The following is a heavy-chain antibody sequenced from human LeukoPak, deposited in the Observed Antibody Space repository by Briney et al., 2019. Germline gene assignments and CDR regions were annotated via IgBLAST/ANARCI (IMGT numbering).Heavy chain of an antibody. CDR3: AKAHQLRYWFGY. J-gene: IGHJ4*02. V-gene: IGHV3-23*01. Sequence: GGPVTLSCGASGVPLSIYAMSGPRPARGEAREWVSAISGSGGSTYYADSVKGRFTISRDNSKNTVYLQMNSLRAEDTAVYYCAKAHQLRYWFGYWGQGTLVTVSS. CDR2: ISGSGGST. CDR1: GVPLSIYA. D-gene: IGHD3-9*01.